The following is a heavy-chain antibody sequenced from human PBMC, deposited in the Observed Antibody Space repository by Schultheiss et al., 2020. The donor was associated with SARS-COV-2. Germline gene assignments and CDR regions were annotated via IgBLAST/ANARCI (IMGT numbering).Heavy chain of an antibody. CDR3: ARPARVSSGYYKRYYYYYMDV. Sequence: GGSLRLSCTGSGYSFTNYWIGWVRQMPGKGLEWMGIIYPGDSDTRYSPSFQGQVTISADKSISTAYLQWSSLKASDTAMYYCARPARVSSGYYKRYYYYYMDVWGKGTTVTVSS. D-gene: IGHD3-22*01. CDR1: GYSFTNYW. V-gene: IGHV5-51*01. CDR2: IYPGDSDT. J-gene: IGHJ6*03.